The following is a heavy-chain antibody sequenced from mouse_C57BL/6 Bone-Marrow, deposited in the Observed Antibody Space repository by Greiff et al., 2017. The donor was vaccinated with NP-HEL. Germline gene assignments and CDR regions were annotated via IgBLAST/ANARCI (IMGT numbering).Heavy chain of an antibody. CDR3: TSAPHYYGSSFFDY. V-gene: IGHV5-9-1*02. CDR2: ISSGGDYI. J-gene: IGHJ2*01. D-gene: IGHD1-1*01. CDR1: GFTFSSYA. Sequence: EVQLVESGEGLVKPGGSLKLSCAASGFTFSSYAMSWVRQTPEQRLEWVAYISSGGDYIYYADTVKGRFTISRDNARNTLYLQMSSLKSEDTAMYYCTSAPHYYGSSFFDYWGQGTTLTVSS.